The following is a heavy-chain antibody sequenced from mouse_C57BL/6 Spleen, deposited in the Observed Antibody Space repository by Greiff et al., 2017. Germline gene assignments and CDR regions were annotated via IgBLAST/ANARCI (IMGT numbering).Heavy chain of an antibody. D-gene: IGHD1-1*01. CDR3: ANYYGPYWYFDV. V-gene: IGHV1-26*01. CDR1: GYTFTDYY. CDR2: INPNNGGT. Sequence: EVQLQQSGPELVKPGASVKISCKASGYTFTDYYMNWVKQSHGKSLEWIGDINPNNGGTSYNQKFKGKATLTVDKSSSTAYMELRSLTSEDSAVYYCANYYGPYWYFDVWGTGTTVTVSS. J-gene: IGHJ1*03.